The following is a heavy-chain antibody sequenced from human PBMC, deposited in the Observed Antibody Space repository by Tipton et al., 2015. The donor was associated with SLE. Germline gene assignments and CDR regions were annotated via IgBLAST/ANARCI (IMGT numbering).Heavy chain of an antibody. J-gene: IGHJ4*02. CDR1: GGSISSSSYY. D-gene: IGHD2/OR15-2a*01. V-gene: IGHV4-39*01. CDR2: IYYSGST. Sequence: GLVKPSETLSLTCTASGGSISSSSYYWGWIRQPPGKGLEWIGSIYYSGSTYYNASLKSRVTISVDTSKNQFSLKLSSVTAADTAVYYCARGQNRVAYFDYWGQGTLVTVSS. CDR3: ARGQNRVAYFDY.